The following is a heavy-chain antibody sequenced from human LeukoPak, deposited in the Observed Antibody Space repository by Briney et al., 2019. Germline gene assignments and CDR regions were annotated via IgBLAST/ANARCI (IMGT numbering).Heavy chain of an antibody. CDR3: ARGYSSSWYDVYYYGMDV. V-gene: IGHV1-18*01. D-gene: IGHD6-13*01. CDR2: ISAYNGNT. CDR1: GYTFTSYG. J-gene: IGHJ6*02. Sequence: ASVKVSCKASGYTFTSYGIIWVRQAPGQGLEWMGWISAYNGNTNYAQKLQGRVTMTTDTSTSTAYMELRSLRSDDTAVYYCARGYSSSWYDVYYYGMDVWGQGTTVTVSS.